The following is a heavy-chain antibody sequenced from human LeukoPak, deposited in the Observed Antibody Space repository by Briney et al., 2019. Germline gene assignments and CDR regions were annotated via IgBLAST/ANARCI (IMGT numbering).Heavy chain of an antibody. CDR1: GGSISSGGYY. J-gene: IGHJ4*02. D-gene: IGHD2-2*01. V-gene: IGHV2-5*08. CDR3: AHSLPAAISHFNY. CDR2: IYWDDDK. Sequence: PSQTLSLTCTVSGGSISSGGYYWSWIRQHPGKGLEWLALIYWDDDKRYSPSLKSRLTITKDTSKNQVVLTMTNMDPVDTATYYCAHSLPAAISHFNYWGQGTLVTVSS.